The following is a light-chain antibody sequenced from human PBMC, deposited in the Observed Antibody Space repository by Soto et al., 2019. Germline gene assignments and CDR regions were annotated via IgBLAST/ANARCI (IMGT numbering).Light chain of an antibody. J-gene: IGLJ3*02. Sequence: QSALTQPASVSGSPGQSITISCTGTSSDVGGYNYVSWYQQHPGKAPKLMIYEVSNRPSGVSSRFSGSKSGNTASLTISGLQAEDEADYYCSSFTSINTWVFGGGTKVTVL. CDR3: SSFTSINTWV. CDR1: SSDVGGYNY. CDR2: EVS. V-gene: IGLV2-14*01.